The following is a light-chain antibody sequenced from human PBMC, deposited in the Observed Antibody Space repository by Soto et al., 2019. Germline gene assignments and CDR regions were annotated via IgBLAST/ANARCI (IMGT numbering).Light chain of an antibody. CDR3: HQYQSYYPRT. CDR1: QRSSSC. J-gene: IGKJ1*01. CDR2: DAS. Sequence: DIQMSKSPSTLSASVGDRLPITCRASQRSSSCLPWYQHKPGKRPKPLIYDASSLESGVPTTFSGSGTGTDFSLTITSLQLEDSESSDYHQYQSYYPRTFGQGTKVDIK. V-gene: IGKV1-5*01.